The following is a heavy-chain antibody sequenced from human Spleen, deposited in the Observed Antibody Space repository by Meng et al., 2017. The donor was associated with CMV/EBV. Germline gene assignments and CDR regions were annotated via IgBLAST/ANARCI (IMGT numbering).Heavy chain of an antibody. CDR3: ERDHRCSSTSCSGFYYYYGMDV. V-gene: IGHV3-11*01. CDR2: ISSSGSTI. J-gene: IGHJ6*02. D-gene: IGHD2-2*01. CDR1: GFTFSDYY. Sequence: GGSLRLSCAASGFTFSDYYMSWIRQAPGKGLEWVSYISSSGSTIYYADSVKGRFTISRDNAKNSLYLQMNSLRAEDTAVYYCERDHRCSSTSCSGFYYYYGMDVWGQGTTVTVSS.